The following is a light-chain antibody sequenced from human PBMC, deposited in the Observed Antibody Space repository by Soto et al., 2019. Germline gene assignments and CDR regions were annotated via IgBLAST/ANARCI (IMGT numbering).Light chain of an antibody. V-gene: IGKV1-33*01. CDR2: DAS. Sequence: DIPMTQSPSSLSASVGDRVTIACQASQDISKYLNWYQFRPGQAPKLLIYDASNLETGVPSRFRGSGSGTHFSLTITSLQPEDVATYYCQQYDNLLALTFGVGTKVQIK. CDR1: QDISKY. J-gene: IGKJ4*01. CDR3: QQYDNLLALT.